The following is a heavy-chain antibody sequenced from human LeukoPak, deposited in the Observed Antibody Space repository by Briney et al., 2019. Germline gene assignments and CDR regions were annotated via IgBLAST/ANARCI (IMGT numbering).Heavy chain of an antibody. V-gene: IGHV3-49*04. CDR2: IRSKAYGGTT. J-gene: IGHJ6*02. Sequence: GGSLRLSCTASGFTFGDYAMCWVRQAPGKGLEWVGFIRSKAYGGTTEYAASVKGRFTISRDDSKSIAYLQMNSLKTEDTAVYYCTSRYSGSYYYYYGMDVWGQGTTVTVSS. CDR3: TSRYSGSYYYYYGMDV. CDR1: GFTFGDYA. D-gene: IGHD1-26*01.